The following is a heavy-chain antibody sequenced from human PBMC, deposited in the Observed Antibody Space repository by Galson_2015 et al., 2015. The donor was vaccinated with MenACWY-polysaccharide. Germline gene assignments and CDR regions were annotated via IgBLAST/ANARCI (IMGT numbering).Heavy chain of an antibody. CDR3: AKGWVAYYDFWSGYWDDS. D-gene: IGHD3-3*01. Sequence: SLRLSCAASGFTFSSFGMKWVRQAPGKGLEWVAAISYDGSKTYYIDSLKGRITISRDNSKNTLYLQMNRLRVEDTPVYYCAKGWVAYYDFWSGYWDDSSGRGTLVTVS. CDR1: GFTFSSFG. CDR2: ISYDGSKT. V-gene: IGHV3-30*18. J-gene: IGHJ5*01.